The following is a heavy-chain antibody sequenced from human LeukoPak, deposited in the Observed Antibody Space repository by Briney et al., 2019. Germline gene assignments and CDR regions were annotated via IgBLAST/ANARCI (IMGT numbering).Heavy chain of an antibody. Sequence: GGSLRLSCAASGFRFSDFTMTWVRQAPGKGPEWVSAIGGRGTSTYYADSLGGRFTISRENSKDMLYLQMNSLKVEDTATYYCGKEGGAWGQGTKVTVSS. CDR2: IGGRGTST. CDR3: GKEGGA. V-gene: IGHV3-23*01. D-gene: IGHD3-16*01. CDR1: GFRFSDFT. J-gene: IGHJ5*02.